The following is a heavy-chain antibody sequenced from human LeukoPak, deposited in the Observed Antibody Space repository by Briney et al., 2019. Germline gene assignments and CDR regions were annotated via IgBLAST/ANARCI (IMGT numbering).Heavy chain of an antibody. CDR1: GFTFSTYG. J-gene: IGHJ4*02. CDR3: AKARNVLRYFDWLVDY. CDR2: ISSSGSTI. D-gene: IGHD3-9*01. Sequence: GGSLRLSCAASGFTFSTYGMNWVRQAPGKGLEWVSYISSSGSTIYYADSVKGRFTISRDNAKNSLYLQMNSLRAEDTAVYYCAKARNVLRYFDWLVDYWGQGTLVTVSS. V-gene: IGHV3-48*01.